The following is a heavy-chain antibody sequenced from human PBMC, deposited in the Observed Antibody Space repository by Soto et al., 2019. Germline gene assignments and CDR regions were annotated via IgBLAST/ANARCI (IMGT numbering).Heavy chain of an antibody. Sequence: QVQLVQSGAEVKKPGASVKVSCKASGYTFTSYYMHWVRQAPGQGLEWMGIINPSGGSTSYAQKFQGRVTMTRDTSTSTVYMELSSLRSEDTAVYYCARDRRTGDYYDSSGPPGVRAFDIWGRGTMVTVSS. J-gene: IGHJ3*02. V-gene: IGHV1-46*01. D-gene: IGHD3-22*01. CDR2: INPSGGST. CDR3: ARDRRTGDYYDSSGPPGVRAFDI. CDR1: GYTFTSYY.